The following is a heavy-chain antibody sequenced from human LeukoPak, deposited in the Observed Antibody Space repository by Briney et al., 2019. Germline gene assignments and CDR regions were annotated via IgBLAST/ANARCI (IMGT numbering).Heavy chain of an antibody. CDR2: ISSSGSTT. CDR3: ARVGHIGYDDAFDI. CDR1: GFTLKNYE. V-gene: IGHV3-48*03. J-gene: IGHJ3*02. Sequence: PGRSLRLASAASGFTLKNYELNWVRQAPGEGLEWLSYISSSGSTTSYTDSVKGRFTISRDNAKNSLYLQVSSLRAGDTAVYYCARVGHIGYDDAFDIWGQGTMVTVSS. D-gene: IGHD5-12*01.